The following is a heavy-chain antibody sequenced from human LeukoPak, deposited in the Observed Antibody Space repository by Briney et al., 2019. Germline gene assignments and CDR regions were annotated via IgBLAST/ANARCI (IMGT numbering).Heavy chain of an antibody. J-gene: IGHJ4*02. CDR1: GFTFDDYA. CDR3: TKDSLYVTSGYSTFDY. Sequence: GGSLRLSCAASGFTFDDYAMHWVRQAPGKGLEWVSSISWNSGTIGYADSVKGRFTISRDNAKASLYLQMNSLRAEDTALYYCTKDSLYVTSGYSTFDYWGQGTLVTVSS. V-gene: IGHV3-9*01. CDR2: ISWNSGTI. D-gene: IGHD3-22*01.